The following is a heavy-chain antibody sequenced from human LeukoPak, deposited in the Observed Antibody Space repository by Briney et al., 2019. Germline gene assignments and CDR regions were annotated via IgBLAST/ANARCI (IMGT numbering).Heavy chain of an antibody. CDR3: AGAGWEQQLEYYYYYYYMDV. CDR1: GGSISSYY. CDR2: IYTSGST. Sequence: SETLSLTCTVSGGSISSYYWSWIRQPAGKGLEWIGRIYTSGSTNYNPTLKSRVTMSVDTSKNQFSLKLSSVTAADTAVYYCAGAGWEQQLEYYYYYYYMDVWGKGTTVTVSS. V-gene: IGHV4-4*07. D-gene: IGHD6-13*01. J-gene: IGHJ6*03.